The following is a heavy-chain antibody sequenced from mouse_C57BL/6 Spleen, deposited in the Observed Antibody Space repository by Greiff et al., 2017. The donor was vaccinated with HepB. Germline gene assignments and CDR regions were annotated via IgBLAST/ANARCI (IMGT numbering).Heavy chain of an antibody. CDR3: ARYKTTVVPFAY. CDR1: GFTFTDYY. J-gene: IGHJ3*01. CDR2: IRNKANGYTT. D-gene: IGHD1-1*01. Sequence: DVKLVESGGGLVQPGGSLSLSCAASGFTFTDYYMSWVRQPPGKALEWLGVIRNKANGYTTEYSASVKGRFTISIDNSQSILYLQMNALRAEDSAIYYCARYKTTVVPFAYWGQGTLVTVSA. V-gene: IGHV7-3*01.